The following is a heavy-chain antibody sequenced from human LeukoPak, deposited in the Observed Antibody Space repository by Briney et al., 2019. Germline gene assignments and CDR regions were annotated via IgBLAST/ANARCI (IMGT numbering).Heavy chain of an antibody. Sequence: SETLSHTCIVSGGSISSYYWTWIRQPPGKGLEWVGYIYYSGSTNYNPSLKSRVTISVDTSKNQFSLKLSSVTAADTAVYYCARDARKYSSSWYFDLWGRGTLVTVSS. CDR3: ARDARKYSSSWYFDL. D-gene: IGHD6-13*01. V-gene: IGHV4-59*01. CDR1: GGSISSYY. J-gene: IGHJ2*01. CDR2: IYYSGST.